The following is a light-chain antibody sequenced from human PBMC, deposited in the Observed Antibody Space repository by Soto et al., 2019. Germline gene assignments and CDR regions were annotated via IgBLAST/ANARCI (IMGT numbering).Light chain of an antibody. Sequence: ETVMTQSPATLSVSPGERATLSCRASQSVSSNLAWYQQKLGQAPRLLIYGASTRATDIPARFSGSGAGTEFPLTISSLQPEDFAVYYCQQYKGWPPQLTFGGGTKVEIK. CDR3: QQYKGWPPQLT. J-gene: IGKJ4*01. CDR1: QSVSSN. CDR2: GAS. V-gene: IGKV3-15*01.